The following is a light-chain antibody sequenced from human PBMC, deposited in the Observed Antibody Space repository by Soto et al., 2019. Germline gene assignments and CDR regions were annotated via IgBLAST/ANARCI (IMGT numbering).Light chain of an antibody. CDR1: QSISSY. V-gene: IGKV3-11*01. CDR3: QQRTNWPPYT. Sequence: EIVLTQSPATLSLSPGERATLSCRASQSISSYLAWHQQKPGQAPRLLIQDASNRATGIPARFSGSGSGKDFTPTISSLEPEDFAVFYCQQRTNWPPYTFGQGTKLEIK. CDR2: DAS. J-gene: IGKJ2*01.